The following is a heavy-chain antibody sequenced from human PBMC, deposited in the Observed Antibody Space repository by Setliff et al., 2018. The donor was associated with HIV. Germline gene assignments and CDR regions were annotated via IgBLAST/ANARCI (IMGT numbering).Heavy chain of an antibody. CDR1: GGSISRYY. CDR2: IYYSGST. J-gene: IGHJ4*02. Sequence: SETLSLTCTVSGGSISRYYWSWIRQPPGKGLEWIGYIYYSGSTNYNPSLKSRVTISVDTSKKQLSLRLSSVTAADTAVYFCARESVGYYDTSGFFNWGQGTLVTVSS. CDR3: ARESVGYYDTSGFFN. D-gene: IGHD3-22*01. V-gene: IGHV4-59*01.